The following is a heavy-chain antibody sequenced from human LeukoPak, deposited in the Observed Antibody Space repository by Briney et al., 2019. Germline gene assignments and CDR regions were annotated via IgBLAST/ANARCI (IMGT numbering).Heavy chain of an antibody. D-gene: IGHD3-22*01. CDR1: GGTFLTYA. CDR2: IIPIFGSA. J-gene: IGHJ4*02. V-gene: IGHV1-69*13. Sequence: GASVKVSCKASGGTFLTYALTWVRQAPGQGLEWMGGIIPIFGSANYAQKFQGRVTITADESTTTAYMELSSLRSEDTAVYYCARSGQEYYHDNSGYLGHYWGRGTLLTVSS. CDR3: ARSGQEYYHDNSGYLGHY.